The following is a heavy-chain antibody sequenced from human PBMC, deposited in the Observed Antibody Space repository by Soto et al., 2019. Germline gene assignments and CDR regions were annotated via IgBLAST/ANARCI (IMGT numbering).Heavy chain of an antibody. J-gene: IGHJ4*02. Sequence: SVKVSCKASGGTFSSYAISWVRQAPGQGLEWMGGIIPIFGTANYAQKFQGRVTITADESTSTAYMELSSLRSEDTAVYYCASNHIRSAAMGSYYFDYWGQGTLVTVSS. D-gene: IGHD5-18*01. V-gene: IGHV1-69*13. CDR1: GGTFSSYA. CDR3: ASNHIRSAAMGSYYFDY. CDR2: IIPIFGTA.